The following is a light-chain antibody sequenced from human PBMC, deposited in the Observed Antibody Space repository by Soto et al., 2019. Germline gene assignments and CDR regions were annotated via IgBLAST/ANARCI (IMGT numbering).Light chain of an antibody. CDR3: QQYGNSPYT. CDR1: QSVSSNY. CDR2: GAS. Sequence: EIVLTHSPGTLSLSPGERATLSCRASQSVSSNYLAWYQQKPGQSPRLLIYGASNRATGIPDRFSGSGSGKSFTLNISRLEPEDFAVYYCQQYGNSPYTFGQGTKLEIK. V-gene: IGKV3-20*01. J-gene: IGKJ2*01.